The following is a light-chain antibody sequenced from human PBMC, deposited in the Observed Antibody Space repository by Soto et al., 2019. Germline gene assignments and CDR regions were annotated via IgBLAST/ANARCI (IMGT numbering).Light chain of an antibody. CDR3: NSYAGDIIRFV. Sequence: QSVLTQPASVSGSPGQSVTISCTGTSSDVGAYKYVSWYQQHPGKAPKLMIYEVSNRPSGVSNRFSGSKSGNTASLTISGLQADDEADYYCNSYAGDIIRFVFGTRTKVTVL. J-gene: IGLJ1*01. CDR1: SSDVGAYKY. V-gene: IGLV2-14*01. CDR2: EVS.